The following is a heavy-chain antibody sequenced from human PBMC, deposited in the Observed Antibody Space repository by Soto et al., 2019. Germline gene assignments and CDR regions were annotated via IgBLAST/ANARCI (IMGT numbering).Heavy chain of an antibody. Sequence: EVQLVQSGGGLVQPGGSLRLSCAASGFTFSSYGMNWVRQAPGKGLEWVSYISSGSSTIYYADSVKGRFTISRDNAKNSLYLQMNSLRADDTAVYYCAKDYYDIFTGYPYYYYMDVWGKGTTVTVSS. CDR2: ISSGSSTI. V-gene: IGHV3-48*01. CDR3: AKDYYDIFTGYPYYYYMDV. J-gene: IGHJ6*03. D-gene: IGHD3-9*01. CDR1: GFTFSSYG.